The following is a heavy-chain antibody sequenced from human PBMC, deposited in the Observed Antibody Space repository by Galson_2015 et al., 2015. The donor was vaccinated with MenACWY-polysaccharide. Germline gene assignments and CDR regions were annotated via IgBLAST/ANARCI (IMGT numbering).Heavy chain of an antibody. CDR1: GGPVTSSSYY. CDR3: ARFLYYDSSAFYFDY. Sequence: ETLSLTCTVSGGPVTSSSYYWSWIRQSPGKGLEWIGSIHSSGTTFYNPSHKSRVTISGDASRMQFSLTLMSVTAADTATYFCARFLYYDSSAFYFDYWGQGALVTVSS. D-gene: IGHD3-22*01. CDR2: IHSSGTT. J-gene: IGHJ4*02. V-gene: IGHV4-39*01.